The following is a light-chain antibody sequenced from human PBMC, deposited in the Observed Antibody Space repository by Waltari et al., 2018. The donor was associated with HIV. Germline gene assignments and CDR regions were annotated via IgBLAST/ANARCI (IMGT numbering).Light chain of an antibody. V-gene: IGKV4-1*01. J-gene: IGKJ2*01. CDR1: LSLLFSSTGKNF. Sequence: DIVMTQSPESLTVSLGARATIHCKSSLSLLFSSTGKNFLAWYQLRPGQPPKLLLSWATSRETGVPERFGGTASGTNFTLTIDNFQAEDVAIYYCQQYFTNPRTFGQGTELQI. CDR3: QQYFTNPRT. CDR2: WAT.